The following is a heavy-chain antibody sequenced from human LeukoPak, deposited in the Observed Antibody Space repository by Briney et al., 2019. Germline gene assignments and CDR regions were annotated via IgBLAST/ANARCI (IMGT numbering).Heavy chain of an antibody. J-gene: IGHJ6*02. CDR2: IYYSGST. V-gene: IGHV4-59*08. CDR1: GGSISSYY. CDR3: ARQFSSGWLPYYYYGMDV. D-gene: IGHD6-19*01. Sequence: SETLSLTCTVSGGSISSYYWSWIRQPPGKGLEWIGYIYYSGSTNYNPSLKSRATISVDTSKNQFSLNLSSVTAADTAVYYCARQFSSGWLPYYYYGMDVWGQGATVTVSS.